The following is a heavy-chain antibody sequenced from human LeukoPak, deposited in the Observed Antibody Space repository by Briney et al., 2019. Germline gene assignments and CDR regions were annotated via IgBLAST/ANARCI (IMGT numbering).Heavy chain of an antibody. D-gene: IGHD3-10*01. Sequence: GGSLRLSCAASGFTFSNYAMTWVRQAPGKGLGWVSAISGSGGSTYYADSVKGRFTISRDNSKNTLYLQMSSLRAEDTAVYYCAKQAGGSGSYYYYWGQGTLVTVSS. V-gene: IGHV3-23*01. CDR2: ISGSGGST. CDR3: AKQAGGSGSYYYY. J-gene: IGHJ4*02. CDR1: GFTFSNYA.